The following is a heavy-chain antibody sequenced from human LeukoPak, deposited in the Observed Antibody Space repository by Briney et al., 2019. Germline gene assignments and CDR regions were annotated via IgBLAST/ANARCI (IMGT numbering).Heavy chain of an antibody. CDR1: GGSFSGYY. V-gene: IGHV3-53*01. CDR2: IYSGGST. CDR3: ARLGSSNHRGIDY. Sequence: PSETLSLTCAVYGGSFSGYYWSWVRQAPGKGLEWVSVIYSGGSTYYADSVKGRFTISRDNSKNTLYLQMNSLRAEDTAVYYCARLGSSNHRGIDYWGQGTLVTVSS. J-gene: IGHJ4*02. D-gene: IGHD4-11*01.